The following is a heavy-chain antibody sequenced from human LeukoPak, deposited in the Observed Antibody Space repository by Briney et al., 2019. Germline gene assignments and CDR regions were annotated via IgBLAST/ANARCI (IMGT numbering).Heavy chain of an antibody. CDR1: GFTFSSYA. J-gene: IGHJ4*02. D-gene: IGHD3-10*01. V-gene: IGHV3-23*01. Sequence: GGSLRLSCAASGFTFSSYAMTWVRQAPGKGLEWVSSISGGGSATNDADSVKGRFIISRDNSKNTLFLQMNSLRAEDTAVYYCARRGNNPYFFDYWGQGTQVTVSS. CDR2: ISGGGSAT. CDR3: ARRGNNPYFFDY.